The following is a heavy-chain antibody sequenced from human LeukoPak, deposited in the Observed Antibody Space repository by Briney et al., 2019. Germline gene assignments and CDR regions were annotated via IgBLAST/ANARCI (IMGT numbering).Heavy chain of an antibody. V-gene: IGHV4-39*01. Sequence: SETLSLTCSVSGGSISSSSYFWGWIRQPPGKGLEWIASVHYSGSTYYNPSLKSRVTISIDTSKNQFSLKLTSVTAADTAVYFCARQLYVSGSYYAPMGVWGKGTTVMISS. CDR3: ARQLYVSGSYYAPMGV. CDR1: GGSISSSSYF. CDR2: VHYSGST. J-gene: IGHJ6*03. D-gene: IGHD3-10*01.